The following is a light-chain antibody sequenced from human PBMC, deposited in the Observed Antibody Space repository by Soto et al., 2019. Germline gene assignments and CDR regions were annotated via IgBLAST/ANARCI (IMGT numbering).Light chain of an antibody. V-gene: IGLV2-14*01. J-gene: IGLJ1*01. CDR2: EVS. CDR1: SSDVGGDNY. CDR3: SSYTSSSTLYV. Sequence: QSVLTHPASGSGTPCQWITIPCTGHSSDVGGDNYVSWYQQHQGNASKLMIYEVSSRPSGVSNRFSGSKSRNTAALTISALQADDEADYYCSSYTSSSTLYVFGTGTKVTVL.